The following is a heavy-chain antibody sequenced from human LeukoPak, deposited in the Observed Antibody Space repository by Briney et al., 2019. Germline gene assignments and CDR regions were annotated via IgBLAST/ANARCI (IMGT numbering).Heavy chain of an antibody. Sequence: PGGSLRLSCAASGFTFSSFAMHWVRQAPGKGLEWVTVISYYGSNNYYADSVKGRFTISRDNSKNTLYLQMNSLTAEDTAVDYCARDDRGIAAAGFFDYWGQGTLVTVSS. J-gene: IGHJ4*02. V-gene: IGHV3-30-3*01. D-gene: IGHD6-13*01. CDR1: GFTFSSFA. CDR3: ARDDRGIAAAGFFDY. CDR2: ISYYGSNN.